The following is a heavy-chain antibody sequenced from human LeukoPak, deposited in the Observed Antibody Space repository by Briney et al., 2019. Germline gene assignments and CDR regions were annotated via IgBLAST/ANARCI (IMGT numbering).Heavy chain of an antibody. Sequence: SETLSLTCAVSGYSISTGRYWGWIRQPPGKGLEWIGYIYYSGSTNYNPSLKSRVTISVDTSKNQFSLKLSSVTAADTAVYYCASITVDTAMVYFDYWGQGTLVTVSS. D-gene: IGHD5-18*01. V-gene: IGHV4-38-2*01. CDR2: IYYSGST. CDR3: ASITVDTAMVYFDY. CDR1: GYSISTGRY. J-gene: IGHJ4*02.